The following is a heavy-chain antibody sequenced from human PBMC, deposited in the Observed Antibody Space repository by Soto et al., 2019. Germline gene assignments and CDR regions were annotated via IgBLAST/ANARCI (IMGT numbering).Heavy chain of an antibody. CDR3: ARGITGTTYRLDY. D-gene: IGHD1-20*01. CDR2: INHSGST. Sequence: QVQLQQWGAGLLKPSETLSLTCAVYGGSFSGYYWSWIRRPPGKGLEWIGEINHSGSTNYNPSLKSRVTISVDTSKNQFSLKLSSVTAADTAVYYCARGITGTTYRLDYWGQGTLVTVSS. CDR1: GGSFSGYY. J-gene: IGHJ4*02. V-gene: IGHV4-34*01.